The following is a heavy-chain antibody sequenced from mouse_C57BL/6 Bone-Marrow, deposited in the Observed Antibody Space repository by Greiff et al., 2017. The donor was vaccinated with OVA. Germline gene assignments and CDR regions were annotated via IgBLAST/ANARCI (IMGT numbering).Heavy chain of an antibody. J-gene: IGHJ4*01. Sequence: VQLQQSGAELVRPGASVKLSCTASGFNIKDDYMHWVKQRPEQGLEWIGWIDPENGDTEYASKFQGKATITADTSSNTAYLQLSSLTSEDTAVYYCTTVSMVTTDYYAMDYWGQGTSVTVSS. CDR2: IDPENGDT. CDR1: GFNIKDDY. D-gene: IGHD2-2*01. CDR3: TTVSMVTTDYYAMDY. V-gene: IGHV14-4*01.